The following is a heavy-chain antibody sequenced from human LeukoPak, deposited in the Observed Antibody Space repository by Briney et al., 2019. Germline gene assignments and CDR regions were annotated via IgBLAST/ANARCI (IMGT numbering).Heavy chain of an antibody. V-gene: IGHV1-24*01. CDR3: ATVIGQSSSPPSDWFDP. CDR2: FDPEDGET. J-gene: IGHJ5*02. D-gene: IGHD2-2*01. Sequence: ASVKVSCKVSGYTLTELSMHWVRQAPGKGLEWMGGFDPEDGETIYAQKFQGRVTMTVDTSTDTAYMELSSLRSEDTAVYYCATVIGQSSSPPSDWFDPWGQGTLVTVSS. CDR1: GYTLTELS.